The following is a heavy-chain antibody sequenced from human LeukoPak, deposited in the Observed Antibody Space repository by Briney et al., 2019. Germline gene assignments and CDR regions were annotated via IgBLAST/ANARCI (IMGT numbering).Heavy chain of an antibody. CDR2: IYNSGST. D-gene: IGHD6-13*01. CDR3: ARAYSSSWYFNWYDP. Sequence: PSETLSLTCTVSGYSISSGYFWGWIRQPPGKGLEWIGTIYNSGSTYYNASLESRVTISVDTSKNQFSLKLSSVTAADTAVYYCARAYSSSWYFNWYDPWGQGTLVTVSS. J-gene: IGHJ5*02. V-gene: IGHV4-38-2*02. CDR1: GYSISSGYF.